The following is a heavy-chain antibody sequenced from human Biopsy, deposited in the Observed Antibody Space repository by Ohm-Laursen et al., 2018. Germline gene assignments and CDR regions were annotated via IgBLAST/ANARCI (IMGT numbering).Heavy chain of an antibody. Sequence: SLRLSCSASGFTFSSSWMHWVRQAPGKGLEWVSRFNSDGTDTTYADSVKGRFTIPRDNAKNTLYLQMNSLRVEDTAVYYCAKAGRGYIDYWGQGTLVIVSS. CDR1: GFTFSSSW. CDR2: FNSDGTDT. D-gene: IGHD5-18*01. V-gene: IGHV3-74*01. CDR3: AKAGRGYIDY. J-gene: IGHJ4*02.